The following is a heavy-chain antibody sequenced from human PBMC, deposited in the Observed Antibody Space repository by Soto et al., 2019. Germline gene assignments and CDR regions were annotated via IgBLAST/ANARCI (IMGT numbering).Heavy chain of an antibody. J-gene: IGHJ6*02. CDR2: IYPGDSDT. V-gene: IGHV5-51*01. D-gene: IGHD5-18*01. Sequence: GESLKISCKGSGYRFSSYWIGWVRQMPGKGLEWMGIIYPGDSDTRYSPSFQGQVTISADKSISTAYLQWSSLKASDTAIYYCARRGQPRTDYYYGMDVWGQASTVTVS. CDR3: ARRGQPRTDYYYGMDV. CDR1: GYRFSSYW.